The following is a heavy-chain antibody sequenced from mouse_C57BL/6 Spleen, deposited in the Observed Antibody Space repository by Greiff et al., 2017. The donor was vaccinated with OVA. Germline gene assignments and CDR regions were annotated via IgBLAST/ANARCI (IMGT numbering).Heavy chain of an antibody. V-gene: IGHV5-4*03. J-gene: IGHJ4*01. CDR1: GFTFSSYA. Sequence: EVNLVESGGGLVKPGGSLKLSCAASGFTFSSYAMSWVRQTPEKRLEWVATISDGGSYTYYPDNVKGRFTISRDNAKNNLYLQMSQLKSEDTAMYYCERVGTLYAMDDWGQGTSVTVSS. CDR2: ISDGGSYT. CDR3: ERVGTLYAMDD. D-gene: IGHD4-1*01.